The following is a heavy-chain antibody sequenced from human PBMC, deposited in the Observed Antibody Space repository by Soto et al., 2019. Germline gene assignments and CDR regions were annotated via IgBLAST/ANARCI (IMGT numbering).Heavy chain of an antibody. D-gene: IGHD2-2*01. Sequence: QVQLVQSGAEVKKPGASVQVSCKASGYTFTGYYMHWVRQAPGQGLEWMGWINPNSGGTNYAQKFQGWVTMTRDTSISTAYMELSRLRSDDTAVYYCARARRSSTSCYVNWFDPWGQGTLVTVSS. CDR1: GYTFTGYY. J-gene: IGHJ5*02. CDR2: INPNSGGT. V-gene: IGHV1-2*04. CDR3: ARARRSSTSCYVNWFDP.